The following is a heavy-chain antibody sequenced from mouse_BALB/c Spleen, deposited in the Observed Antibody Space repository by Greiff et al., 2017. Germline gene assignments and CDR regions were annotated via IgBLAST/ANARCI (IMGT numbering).Heavy chain of an antibody. CDR1: GYSFTGYY. V-gene: IGHV1S34*01. J-gene: IGHJ2*01. CDR2: ISCYNGAT. D-gene: IGHD2-10*02. Sequence: LVKTGASVKISCKASGYSFTGYYMHWVKQSHGKSLEWIGYISCYNGATSYNQKFKGKATFTVDTSSSTAYMQFNSLTSEDSAVYYCARGYGNYGGYFDYWSQGTTLTVSS. CDR3: ARGYGNYGGYFDY.